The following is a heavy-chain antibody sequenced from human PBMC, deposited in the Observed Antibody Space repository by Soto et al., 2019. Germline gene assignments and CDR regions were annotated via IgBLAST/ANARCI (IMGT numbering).Heavy chain of an antibody. D-gene: IGHD1-1*01. J-gene: IGHJ4*02. CDR3: AKGYRWNPGGPDY. Sequence: EVQLLESGGSLVQPGGSLRLSCAASGFNFSFYAMSWVRQAPGKGLEWVSGLTGSGSATYYAASVEGLFTISRDNSKNTLYLQMNSLRAEDTAIYYCAKGYRWNPGGPDYWGQGTPVTVSS. V-gene: IGHV3-23*01. CDR2: LTGSGSAT. CDR1: GFNFSFYA.